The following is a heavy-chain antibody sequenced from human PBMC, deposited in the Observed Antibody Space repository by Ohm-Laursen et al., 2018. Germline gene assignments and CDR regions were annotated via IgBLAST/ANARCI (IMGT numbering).Heavy chain of an antibody. Sequence: SLRLSCTASGFTFSSYGMHWVRQAPGKGLEWVAVIWYDGSNKYYAGSVKGRFTISRDNSKNTLYLQMNSLRAEDTAVYYCAREKKGRGAFDIWGQGTMVTVSS. V-gene: IGHV3-33*01. CDR2: IWYDGSNK. CDR1: GFTFSSYG. CDR3: AREKKGRGAFDI. J-gene: IGHJ3*02.